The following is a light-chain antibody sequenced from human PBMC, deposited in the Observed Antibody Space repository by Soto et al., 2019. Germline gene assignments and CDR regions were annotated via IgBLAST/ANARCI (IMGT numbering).Light chain of an antibody. Sequence: EIVMTQSPVTLSVSPGESATLSCRATQSVSSKVAWYQQKSGQAPGLLIYSASTRATGISARFSGSGSGTEFTLTISSLQSEDFAVYYCQQYNNWPLTFGGGTKVELK. J-gene: IGKJ4*01. V-gene: IGKV3D-15*01. CDR1: QSVSSK. CDR2: SAS. CDR3: QQYNNWPLT.